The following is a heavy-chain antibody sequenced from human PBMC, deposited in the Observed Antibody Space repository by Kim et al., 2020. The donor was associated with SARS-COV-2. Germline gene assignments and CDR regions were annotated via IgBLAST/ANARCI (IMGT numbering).Heavy chain of an antibody. CDR3: ARDSLPDVDTAMVTKYWYFDL. CDR2: IYTSGST. J-gene: IGHJ2*01. D-gene: IGHD5-18*01. CDR1: GGSISSYY. V-gene: IGHV4-4*07. Sequence: SETLSLTCTVSGGSISSYYWSWIRQPAGKGLEWIGRIYTSGSTNYNPSLKSRVTMSVDTSKNQFSLKLSSVTAADTAVYYCARDSLPDVDTAMVTKYWYFDLWGRGTLVTVSS.